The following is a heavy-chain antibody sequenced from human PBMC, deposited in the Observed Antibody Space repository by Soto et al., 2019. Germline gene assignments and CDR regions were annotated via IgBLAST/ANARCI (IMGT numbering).Heavy chain of an antibody. Sequence: QVQLQESGPGLVKPSETLSLTCTVSGGSISSYYWSWIRQPPGKGLEWIGYIYYSGSTNYNPSLKSRVTISVDTSKNQFSLKLSSVTAADTAVYYCARAVLIGYPYPLDYWGQGTLVTVSS. CDR3: ARAVLIGYPYPLDY. J-gene: IGHJ4*02. CDR1: GGSISSYY. CDR2: IYYSGST. D-gene: IGHD3-9*01. V-gene: IGHV4-59*01.